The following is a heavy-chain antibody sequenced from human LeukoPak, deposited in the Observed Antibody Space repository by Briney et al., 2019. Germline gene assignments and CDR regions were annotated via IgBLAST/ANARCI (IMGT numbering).Heavy chain of an antibody. CDR3: ARVLVGATDRFPYPDY. D-gene: IGHD1-26*01. V-gene: IGHV1-2*02. J-gene: IGHJ4*02. Sequence: GASVKVSCKASGYTFTGYYMHWVRQAPGQGLEWMGWINPSSGGTDYAQKFQGRVTMTRDTSISTAYMELSRLRSDDTAVYYCARVLVGATDRFPYPDYWGQGTLVTVSS. CDR1: GYTFTGYY. CDR2: INPSSGGT.